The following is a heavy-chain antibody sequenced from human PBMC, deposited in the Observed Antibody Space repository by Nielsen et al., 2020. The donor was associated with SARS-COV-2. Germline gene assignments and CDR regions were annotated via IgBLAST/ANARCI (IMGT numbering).Heavy chain of an antibody. CDR2: SNTHTTNT. CDR1: GYSFANYG. D-gene: IGHD2-2*01. V-gene: IGHV1-18*04. CDR3: ARSRGCSATSCFFDY. Sequence: ASVKVSCKASGYSFANYGISWVRQAPGQGLEWMGWSNTHTTNTNYAQKFQGRVTMTTDSSASTAYMDLRSLKSDDTAVYYCARSRGCSATSCFFDYWGQGALVTVSS. J-gene: IGHJ4*02.